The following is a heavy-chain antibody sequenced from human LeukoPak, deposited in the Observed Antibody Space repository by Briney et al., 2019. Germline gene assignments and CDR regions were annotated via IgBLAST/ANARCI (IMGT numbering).Heavy chain of an antibody. CDR2: ITWNSGNI. Sequence: GGSLRLSCAASGFTFDDYAMHWVRQAPGKGLEWVSGITWNSGNIVYADSVKGRFTISRDNAKNSLYLQMSSLRAEDTAVYYCAREYYGSGSYSGSFDYWGQGTLVTVSS. CDR3: AREYYGSGSYSGSFDY. D-gene: IGHD3-10*01. J-gene: IGHJ4*02. V-gene: IGHV3-9*01. CDR1: GFTFDDYA.